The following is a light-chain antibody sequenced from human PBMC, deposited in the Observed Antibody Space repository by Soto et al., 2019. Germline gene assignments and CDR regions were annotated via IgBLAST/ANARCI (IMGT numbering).Light chain of an antibody. CDR1: QNINFY. CDR2: AAS. CDR3: QPSYHTPT. Sequence: DIQMTQSPSSLSAAVGDRVTITWRESQNINFYLNWFQQKPGKAPKVLIYAASSLQVGVPSRFSGSASGTDFTLTISRLQPEDFATYFCQPSYHTPTLGGGTKV. V-gene: IGKV1-39*01. J-gene: IGKJ4*01.